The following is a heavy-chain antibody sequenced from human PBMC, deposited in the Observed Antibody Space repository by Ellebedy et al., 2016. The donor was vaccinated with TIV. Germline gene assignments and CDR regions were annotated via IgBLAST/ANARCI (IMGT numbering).Heavy chain of an antibody. CDR1: GFTFSSYA. V-gene: IGHV3-30*02. Sequence: GESLKISXAASGFTFSSYAMHWVRQAPGKGLEWVAVIWYDGSNKYYADSVKGRFTISRDNSKNTLYLQMNSLRAEDTAVYYCAKDQRGSSSSNVYYYYGMDVWGQGTTVTVSS. J-gene: IGHJ6*02. CDR2: IWYDGSNK. D-gene: IGHD6-6*01. CDR3: AKDQRGSSSSNVYYYYGMDV.